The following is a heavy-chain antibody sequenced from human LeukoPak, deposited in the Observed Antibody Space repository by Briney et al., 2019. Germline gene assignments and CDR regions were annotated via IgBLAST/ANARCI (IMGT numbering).Heavy chain of an antibody. Sequence: ASVKVSCKASGYTFTGYYMHWVRQAPGQGLEWMGWINPNSGGTNYAQKFQGRVTMTRDTSISTAYMELSRLRSDDTAVYYCARELEGYYYDLDYWGQGTLVTVPS. D-gene: IGHD3-22*01. V-gene: IGHV1-2*02. J-gene: IGHJ4*02. CDR1: GYTFTGYY. CDR3: ARELEGYYYDLDY. CDR2: INPNSGGT.